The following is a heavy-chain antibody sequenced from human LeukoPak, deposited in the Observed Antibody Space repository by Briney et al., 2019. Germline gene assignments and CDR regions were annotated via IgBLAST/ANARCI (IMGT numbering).Heavy chain of an antibody. V-gene: IGHV3-13*01. D-gene: IGHD3-16*02. Sequence: GGSLRLSCAASGFTFSSYDMPWVRQATGKGLEWVSAIGTASDTYYPGSVKGRFTISRENAKNSLYLQMNSLRAGDTAVYYCARGGYDYVWGSYRAELDIWGQGTMVTVSP. CDR3: ARGGYDYVWGSYRAELDI. CDR2: IGTASDT. J-gene: IGHJ3*02. CDR1: GFTFSSYD.